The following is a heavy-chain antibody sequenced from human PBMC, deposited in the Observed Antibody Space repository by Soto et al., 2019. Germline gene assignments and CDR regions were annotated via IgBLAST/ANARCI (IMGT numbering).Heavy chain of an antibody. CDR1: GFDFSNFW. Sequence: EVHLVESGGGLVQPGGSLRLSCGASGFDFSNFWMTWARQAPGKGLEWVATINRDGSDKYFADSVRGRFSIFRDNVNKYLFLHVNSLRADDTAVYFCVRDGGAVNWSLPDYWGQGTLVTVSS. CDR2: INRDGSDK. V-gene: IGHV3-7*03. CDR3: VRDGGAVNWSLPDY. J-gene: IGHJ4*02. D-gene: IGHD1-26*01.